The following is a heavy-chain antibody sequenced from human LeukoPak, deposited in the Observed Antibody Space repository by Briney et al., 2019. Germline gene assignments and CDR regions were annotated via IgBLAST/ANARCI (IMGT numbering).Heavy chain of an antibody. Sequence: GSSVKVSCKASGGTFSSYAISWVRQAPGQGLEWMGRIIPILGIANYAQKFQGRVTITADKSTSTAYMELSSLSSEDTAVYYCAAKYCTNGVCYGAFDIWGQGTMVTVSS. CDR3: AAKYCTNGVCYGAFDI. CDR1: GGTFSSYA. D-gene: IGHD2-8*01. J-gene: IGHJ3*02. V-gene: IGHV1-69*04. CDR2: IIPILGIA.